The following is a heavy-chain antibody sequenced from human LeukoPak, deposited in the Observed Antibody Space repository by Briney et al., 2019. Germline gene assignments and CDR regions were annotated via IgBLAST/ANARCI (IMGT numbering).Heavy chain of an antibody. CDR2: INQDGSDK. CDR1: GFSLSNYW. Sequence: GGSLRLSCAASGFSLSNYWMSWVRQAPGKGLEWVANINQDGSDKYYVDSVMGRFTISKDNAKNSVYLQMNSLRPEDTAIYYCAWYGVTHGLGAWGQGTTVTVSS. V-gene: IGHV3-7*01. J-gene: IGHJ6*02. CDR3: AWYGVTHGLGA. D-gene: IGHD3-10*01.